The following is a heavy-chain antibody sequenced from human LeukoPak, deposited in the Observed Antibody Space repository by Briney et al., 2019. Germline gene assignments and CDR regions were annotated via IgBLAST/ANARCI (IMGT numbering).Heavy chain of an antibody. CDR2: IYSGGST. D-gene: IGHD3-22*01. CDR3: AKERHYYDSSGYYYS. J-gene: IGHJ3*01. V-gene: IGHV3-53*01. Sequence: GGSLRLSCAASGFTVSSNYMSWVRQAPGKGLEWVSVIYSGGSTYYADSVKGRFTISRDNSKNTLYLQMNSLRAEDTAVYYCAKERHYYDSSGYYYSWGQGTMVTVSS. CDR1: GFTVSSNY.